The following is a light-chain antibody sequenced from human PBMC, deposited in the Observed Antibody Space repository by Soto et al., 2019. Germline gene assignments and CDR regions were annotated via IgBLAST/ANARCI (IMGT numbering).Light chain of an antibody. CDR3: CSYGGSRAV. CDR1: SSDVRSHNL. CDR2: EVS. J-gene: IGLJ7*01. Sequence: QSALTQPASVSVSPGQSITISCTGTSSDVRSHNLVSWYQQHPGQAPKLMIYEVSKRPLGVSARFSASKSGNTASLTISGLQAEDEADYYCCSYGGSRAVFGGGTQLPV. V-gene: IGLV2-23*02.